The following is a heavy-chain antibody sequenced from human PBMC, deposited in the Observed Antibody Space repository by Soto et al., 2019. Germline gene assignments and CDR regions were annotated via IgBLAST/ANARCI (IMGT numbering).Heavy chain of an antibody. V-gene: IGHV4-59*01. CDR3: ARVNNWFDP. J-gene: IGHJ5*02. Sequence: SETLSLTCTVSGGSISSYYWSWIRQPPGKGLEWIGYIYYSGSTNYNPSLKSRVTISVDTSKNQFSLKLSSVTAAETAVYYCARVNNWFDPWGQGTLVTVSS. CDR2: IYYSGST. CDR1: GGSISSYY.